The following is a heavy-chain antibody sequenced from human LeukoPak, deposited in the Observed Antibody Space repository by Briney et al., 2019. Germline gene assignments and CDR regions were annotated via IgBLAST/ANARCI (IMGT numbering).Heavy chain of an antibody. J-gene: IGHJ5*02. D-gene: IGHD3-16*02. Sequence: SETLSLTCGVSGGSISGTNWWSWVRQPPGKGLEWIGSIYYSGSTYYNPSLKSRVTISVDTSKNQFSLKVSSVTAADTAVYYCARGSYVWGSYRYTVYWFDPWGQGTLVTVSS. CDR1: GGSISGTNW. CDR2: IYYSGST. V-gene: IGHV4-39*01. CDR3: ARGSYVWGSYRYTVYWFDP.